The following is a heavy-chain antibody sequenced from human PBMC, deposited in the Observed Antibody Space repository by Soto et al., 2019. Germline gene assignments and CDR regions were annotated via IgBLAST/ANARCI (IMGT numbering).Heavy chain of an antibody. CDR2: INHSGST. J-gene: IGHJ4*02. V-gene: IGHV4-34*01. CDR3: ARGPTYYDFWSGYLFDY. CDR1: GGSFSGYY. D-gene: IGHD3-3*01. Sequence: SETLSLNCAVYGGSFSGYYWSWIRQPPGKGLEWIGEINHSGSTNYNPSLKSRVTLSVDTSKNQFSLKLSSVTAADTAVYYCARGPTYYDFWSGYLFDYWGQGTLVTVSS.